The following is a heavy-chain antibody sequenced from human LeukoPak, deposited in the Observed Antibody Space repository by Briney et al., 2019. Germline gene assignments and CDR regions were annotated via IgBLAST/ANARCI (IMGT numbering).Heavy chain of an antibody. Sequence: ASVTVSCKASGYTFTGYYMHWLRQAPGQGLEWMGWINPNSGGTNYAQKCQGRVTMTRDTSISTAYMVLSRVSSDVAAVYFCARVRYWGQGTLVTVSS. CDR2: INPNSGGT. CDR1: GYTFTGYY. CDR3: ARVRY. J-gene: IGHJ4*02. V-gene: IGHV1-2*02.